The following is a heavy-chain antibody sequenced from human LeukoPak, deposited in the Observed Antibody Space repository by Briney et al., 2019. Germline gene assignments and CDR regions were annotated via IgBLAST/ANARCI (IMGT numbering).Heavy chain of an antibody. CDR2: ISGSGGST. J-gene: IGHJ6*02. V-gene: IGHV3-23*01. CDR3: ARDRLDQWLVTYYYGMDV. CDR1: GFSFTSYA. Sequence: GGSLRLSCAASGFSFTSYAMSWVRQAPGKGLEWVSAISGSGGSTYNADSVKGRFTISRDNAKNSLYLQMNSLRAEDTAVYYCARDRLDQWLVTYYYGMDVWGQGTTVTVSS. D-gene: IGHD6-19*01.